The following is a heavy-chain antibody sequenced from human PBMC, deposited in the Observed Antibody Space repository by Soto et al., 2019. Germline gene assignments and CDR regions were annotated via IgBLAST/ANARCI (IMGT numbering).Heavy chain of an antibody. CDR3: ARDAGGGSYLAY. D-gene: IGHD1-26*01. V-gene: IGHV1-18*01. Sequence: QVQLVQSGGEVKKPGASVKVSCKPSGYTFTNYGISWVRQAPGQGLEWMGWISAFNGNTKYAQKFQGRVTLTTDTSTSTAYMELRSPRYDDTAVYYCARDAGGGSYLAYWGQGTLVTVSS. J-gene: IGHJ4*02. CDR1: GYTFTNYG. CDR2: ISAFNGNT.